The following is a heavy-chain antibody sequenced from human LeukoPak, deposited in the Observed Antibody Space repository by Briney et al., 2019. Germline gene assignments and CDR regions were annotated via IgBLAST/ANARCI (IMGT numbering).Heavy chain of an antibody. D-gene: IGHD5-18*01. V-gene: IGHV3-30*02. J-gene: IGHJ4*02. CDR1: GFTFSSYG. CDR3: ASLYSYGFGGEFDY. CDR2: IRYDGSNK. Sequence: GGSLRLSCAASGFTFSSYGMHWVRQAPGKGLEWVAFIRYDGSNKYYADSVKGRFTISRDNSKNTLYLQMNSLRAEDTAVYYCASLYSYGFGGEFDYWGQGTLVTVSS.